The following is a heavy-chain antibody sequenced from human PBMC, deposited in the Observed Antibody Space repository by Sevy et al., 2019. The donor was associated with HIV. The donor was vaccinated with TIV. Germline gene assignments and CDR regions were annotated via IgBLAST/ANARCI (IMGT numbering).Heavy chain of an antibody. Sequence: GGSLRLSCAASGFPFSDSTIHWVRQAPGKGLEWVSSISSAGSYIFYADSVKGRFTISRDNAKNSLYLQMSSLRAEDTAVYYCAREPRFYDGGYPFDYWGQGTLVTVSS. CDR1: GFPFSDST. V-gene: IGHV3-21*01. CDR3: AREPRFYDGGYPFDY. CDR2: ISSAGSYI. D-gene: IGHD3-22*01. J-gene: IGHJ4*02.